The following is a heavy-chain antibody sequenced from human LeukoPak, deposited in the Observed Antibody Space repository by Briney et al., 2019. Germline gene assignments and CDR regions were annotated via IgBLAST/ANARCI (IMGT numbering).Heavy chain of an antibody. J-gene: IGHJ5*02. CDR2: IYYNGST. D-gene: IGHD2/OR15-2a*01. Sequence: SETLSLTCTVSGGSINNYYWSWIRQPPGKGLEWIGYIYYNGSTNYNSPFKSRVTISVDTSKNQFSLRLSSVTAADTAVYYCAIHVLGSTTRLGPWGQGTLVTVSS. CDR3: AIHVLGSTTRLGP. V-gene: IGHV4-59*01. CDR1: GGSINNYY.